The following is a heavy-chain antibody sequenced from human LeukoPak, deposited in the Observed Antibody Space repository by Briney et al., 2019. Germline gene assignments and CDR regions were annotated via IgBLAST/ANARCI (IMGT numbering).Heavy chain of an antibody. D-gene: IGHD3-22*01. Sequence: SVKVSCKACGGTFSSYAISWVRQAPGQGLEWMGRIIPILGIANYAQKFQGRVTITADKSTSTAYMELSSLRSEDTAVHYCAPDGSGWYYDSSGYDYWGQGTLVTVSS. CDR2: IIPILGIA. CDR3: APDGSGWYYDSSGYDY. V-gene: IGHV1-69*04. J-gene: IGHJ4*02. CDR1: GGTFSSYA.